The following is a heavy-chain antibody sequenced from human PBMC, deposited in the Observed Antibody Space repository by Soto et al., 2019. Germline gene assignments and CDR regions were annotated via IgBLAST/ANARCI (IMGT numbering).Heavy chain of an antibody. V-gene: IGHV4-31*03. CDR1: GGSISSGGYY. J-gene: IGHJ6*02. CDR3: AGDTAVYANSEGPYYYYGMDV. D-gene: IGHD2-8*01. CDR2: IYYSGST. Sequence: TSETLSLTCTVSGGSISSGGYYWSWIRQHPGKGLEWIGYIYYSGSTYYNPSLKSRVTISVDTSKNQFSLKLSSVTAADTAVYYCAGDTAVYANSEGPYYYYGMDVWGQGTTVTVSS.